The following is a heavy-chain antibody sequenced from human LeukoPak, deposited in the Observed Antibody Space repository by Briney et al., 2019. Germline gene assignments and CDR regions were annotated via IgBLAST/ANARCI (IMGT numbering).Heavy chain of an antibody. J-gene: IGHJ4*02. CDR1: GGTFSSYA. V-gene: IGHV1-69*04. CDR2: IIPILGIA. Sequence: GASVKVSCKASGGTFSSYAISWVRQAPGQGLEWMGRIIPILGIANYAQKFQGRVTITADESTSTAYMELSSLRSEDTAVYYCARDRYAGRLQSEIDYWGQGTLVTVSS. D-gene: IGHD6-25*01. CDR3: ARDRYAGRLQSEIDY.